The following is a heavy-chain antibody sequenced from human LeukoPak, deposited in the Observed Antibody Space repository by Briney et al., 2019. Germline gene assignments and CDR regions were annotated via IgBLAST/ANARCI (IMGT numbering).Heavy chain of an antibody. J-gene: IGHJ4*02. CDR1: GFTFRIYS. Sequence: GGSLRLSCAASGFTFRIYSMNWVRQAPGEGLEWLSSITSSSNYIYYADSVRGRSTISRDNVQNSLYLQMNSLRAENTAMYYCARDRGYFDNWGQGTLVTVSS. CDR3: ARDRGYFDN. CDR2: ITSSSNYI. V-gene: IGHV3-21*01.